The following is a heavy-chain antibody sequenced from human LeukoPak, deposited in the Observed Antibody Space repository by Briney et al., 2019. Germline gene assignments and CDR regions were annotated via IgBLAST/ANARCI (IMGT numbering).Heavy chain of an antibody. CDR1: GYTLTELS. J-gene: IGHJ1*01. CDR2: FDPEDGET. D-gene: IGHD2-21*02. Sequence: ASVKVSCKVSGYTLTELSMHWVRQAPGKGLEWMGGFDPEDGETIYAQKFQGRVTITEDTSASTAYMELSSLRSEDTAVYYCARDGDYVLPFQHWGQGTLDTVSS. CDR3: ARDGDYVLPFQH. V-gene: IGHV1-24*01.